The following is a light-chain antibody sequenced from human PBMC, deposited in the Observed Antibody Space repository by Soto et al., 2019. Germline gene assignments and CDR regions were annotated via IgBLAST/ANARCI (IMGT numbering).Light chain of an antibody. J-gene: IGLJ3*02. CDR1: SSDVGGYNY. CDR3: SSYTSSSTRV. Sequence: QSALTQPASVSGSPGQSITISCTGTSSDVGGYNYVSWYQQRPGKAPKIMIYEVSNRPSGVPNRFPGSKSGNTASLTISGLQAVDEADYYCSSYTSSSTRVFGGETKLTVL. CDR2: EVS. V-gene: IGLV2-14*01.